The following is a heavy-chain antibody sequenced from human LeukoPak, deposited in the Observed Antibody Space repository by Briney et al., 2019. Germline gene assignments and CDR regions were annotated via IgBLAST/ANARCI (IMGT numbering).Heavy chain of an antibody. V-gene: IGHV4-4*02. CDR3: AGGCGAAWELLYF. CDR1: GGSISGGYW. Sequence: SETLSRTCAVSGGSISGGYWWIWVRQPPGKGLEWIGEIHRSGNTNYNPSLKSRVTISVDEPKNHFSLILSSVTAADTAVYYCAGGCGAAWELLYFWGQGTLVTVSS. J-gene: IGHJ4*02. D-gene: IGHD1-26*01. CDR2: IHRSGNT.